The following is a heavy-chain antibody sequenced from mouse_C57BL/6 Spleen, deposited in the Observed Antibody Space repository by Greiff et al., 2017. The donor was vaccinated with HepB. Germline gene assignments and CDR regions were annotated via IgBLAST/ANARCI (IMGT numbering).Heavy chain of an antibody. D-gene: IGHD2-5*01. CDR2: IRNKANGYTT. CDR3: ARYESNYGYFDY. J-gene: IGHJ2*01. V-gene: IGHV7-3*01. CDR1: GFTFTDYY. Sequence: DVQLVESGGGLVQPGGSLSLSCAASGFTFTDYYMSWVRQPPGKALEWLGFIRNKANGYTTEYSASVKGRFTISRDNSQSILYLQMNALRAEDSATYYCARYESNYGYFDYWGQGTTLTVSS.